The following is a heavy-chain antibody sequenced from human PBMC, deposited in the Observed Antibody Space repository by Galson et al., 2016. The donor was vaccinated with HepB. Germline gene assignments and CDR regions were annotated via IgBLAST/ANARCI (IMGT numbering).Heavy chain of an antibody. Sequence: TLSLTCTISGASITADGYYWSWIRQHPVKGLEWFGYTYYSGNTYYNPSLRGRFSMSVNTSKTQFSLRLSSVTGADTAVYYCARDGAAAGTSNEYFRHWGQGTLVTVSS. CDR2: TYYSGNT. D-gene: IGHD6-13*01. CDR1: GASITADGYY. V-gene: IGHV4-31*03. J-gene: IGHJ1*01. CDR3: ARDGAAAGTSNEYFRH.